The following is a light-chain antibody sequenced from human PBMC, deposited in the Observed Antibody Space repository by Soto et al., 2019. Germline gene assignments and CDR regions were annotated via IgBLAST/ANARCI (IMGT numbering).Light chain of an antibody. J-gene: IGLJ1*01. Sequence: QSALTQPASVSGSPGQSITISCTGTSSDVGAYDYVSWYQQHPGEVPKLMIFDVSDRPSGVSNRFSGSKSGNTASLTISGLQAEDEADYYCSSFTTSTSYVFGIGTKLTVL. V-gene: IGLV2-14*03. CDR2: DVS. CDR3: SSFTTSTSYV. CDR1: SSDVGAYDY.